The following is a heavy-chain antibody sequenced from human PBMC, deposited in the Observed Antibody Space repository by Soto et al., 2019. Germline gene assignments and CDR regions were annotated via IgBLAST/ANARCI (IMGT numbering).Heavy chain of an antibody. J-gene: IGHJ5*02. V-gene: IGHV1-3*04. CDR1: GITYTTYA. CDR2: INTGNGNT. D-gene: IGHD5-12*01. Sequence: QVQLVQSGAEVKKPGASVKVSCKASGITYTTYAIHWVRQALGQGLEWMGWINTGNGNTRYSQRFQGRVTLTTDTSANTAYMDLSSLTSEDTAVYYCARAISGYVTWGQGTLITVSS. CDR3: ARAISGYVT.